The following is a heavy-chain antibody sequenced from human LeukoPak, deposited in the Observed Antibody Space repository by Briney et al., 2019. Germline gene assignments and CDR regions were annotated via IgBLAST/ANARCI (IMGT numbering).Heavy chain of an antibody. D-gene: IGHD3-22*01. V-gene: IGHV3-20*04. J-gene: IGHJ4*02. CDR1: GFTFDDYG. Sequence: GGSLRLSCAASGFTFDDYGMSWVRQAPGKGLEWVSGINWNGGSTGYADSVKGRFTISRDNAKNSLYLQMNSLRAEDTALYYCARVYYYDSSGYLDGLDYWGQGTLVTVSS. CDR3: ARVYYYDSSGYLDGLDY. CDR2: INWNGGST.